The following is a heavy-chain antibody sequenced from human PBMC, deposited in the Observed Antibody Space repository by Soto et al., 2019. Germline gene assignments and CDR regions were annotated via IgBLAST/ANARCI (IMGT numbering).Heavy chain of an antibody. V-gene: IGHV3-43D*03. Sequence: GGSLRLSCAASGFTFDDYAMHWVRQAPGKGLEWVSLISWDGGSTYYADSVKGRFTISRDNSKNSLYLQMNSLRAEDTALYYCAKDAAAEMATIGYYFDYWGQGTLVTVSS. CDR3: AKDAAAEMATIGYYFDY. D-gene: IGHD5-12*01. J-gene: IGHJ4*02. CDR2: ISWDGGST. CDR1: GFTFDDYA.